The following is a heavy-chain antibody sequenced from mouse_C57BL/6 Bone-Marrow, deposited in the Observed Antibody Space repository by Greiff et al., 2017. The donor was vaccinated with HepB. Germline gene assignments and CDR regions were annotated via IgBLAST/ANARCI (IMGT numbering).Heavy chain of an antibody. V-gene: IGHV5-4*01. D-gene: IGHD1-1*01. Sequence: EVQRVESGGGLVKPGGSLKLSCAASGFTFSSYAMSWVRQTPEKRLEWVATISDGGSYTYYPDNVKGRFTISRDNAKNNLYLQMSHLKSEDTAMYYCARDYYGSSSGLWYFDVWGTGTTVTVSS. CDR1: GFTFSSYA. J-gene: IGHJ1*03. CDR2: ISDGGSYT. CDR3: ARDYYGSSSGLWYFDV.